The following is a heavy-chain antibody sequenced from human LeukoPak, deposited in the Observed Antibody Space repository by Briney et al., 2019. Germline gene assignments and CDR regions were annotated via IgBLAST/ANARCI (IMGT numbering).Heavy chain of an antibody. CDR2: INTDGSST. J-gene: IGHJ4*02. Sequence: GGSLRLSCAAFGFTFSSYWMHWVRQAPGKGLVWVSRINTDGSSTSYADSVKGRFTISRDNAKSTLYLQMNSLRAEDTAVYYCARDLRIAVAGGFDYWGQGTLVTVSS. CDR1: GFTFSSYW. D-gene: IGHD6-19*01. V-gene: IGHV3-74*01. CDR3: ARDLRIAVAGGFDY.